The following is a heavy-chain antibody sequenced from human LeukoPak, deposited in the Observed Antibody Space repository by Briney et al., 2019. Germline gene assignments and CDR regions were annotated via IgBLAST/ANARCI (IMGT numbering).Heavy chain of an antibody. J-gene: IGHJ5*02. D-gene: IGHD3-3*01. CDR3: ARDRGYYDFWSGYYPRKFDP. CDR1: GGTFSSYA. V-gene: IGHV1-69*13. Sequence: GASVKVSCKASGGTFSSYAISWVRQAPGQGLEWMGGIIPIFGTANYAQKFQGRVTITADESTSTAYMELSSLRSEDTAVFYCARDRGYYDFWSGYYPRKFDPWGQGTLVTVSS. CDR2: IIPIFGTA.